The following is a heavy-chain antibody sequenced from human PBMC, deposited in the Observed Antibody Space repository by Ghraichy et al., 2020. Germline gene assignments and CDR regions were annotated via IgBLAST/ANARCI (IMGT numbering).Heavy chain of an antibody. CDR1: GFTFSSYW. CDR3: ARGIAMVRGVMSDAFDI. D-gene: IGHD3-10*01. J-gene: IGHJ3*02. Sequence: GSLRLSCAASGFTFSSYWMNWVRQAPGKGLEWVANIKQDGSEKYYVDSVKGRFTISRDNAKNSLFLQMNSLRAEDTAVFYCARGIAMVRGVMSDAFDIWGQGTMVTVSS. CDR2: IKQDGSEK. V-gene: IGHV3-7*01.